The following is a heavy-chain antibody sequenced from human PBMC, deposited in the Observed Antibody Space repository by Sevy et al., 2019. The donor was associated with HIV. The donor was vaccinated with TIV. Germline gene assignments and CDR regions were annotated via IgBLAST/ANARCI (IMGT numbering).Heavy chain of an antibody. Sequence: GGSLRLSCAASGFSVSSNYMSWVRQAPGKGPEWVSVIHSGGKISYADSVQGRFTISRDNSKNTLYLQMNSLRAEDMAVSYCAREDIVLGEDNYYGIDVWGQGTTVTVSS. V-gene: IGHV3-53*01. CDR3: AREDIVLGEDNYYGIDV. CDR1: GFSVSSNY. CDR2: IHSGGKI. D-gene: IGHD2-15*01. J-gene: IGHJ6*01.